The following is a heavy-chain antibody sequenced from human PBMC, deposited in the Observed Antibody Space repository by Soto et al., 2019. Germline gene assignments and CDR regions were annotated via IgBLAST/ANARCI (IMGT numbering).Heavy chain of an antibody. CDR3: ASLPLYDSSGYYRGWYFDY. CDR2: IIPIFGTA. CDR1: GGTFSSYA. Sequence: QVQLVQSGAEVKKPGSSVKVSCKASGGTFSSYAISWVRQAPGQGLEWMGGIIPIFGTANYAQKFQGRVTIPGDESTSTAYMELSSLRSEDTAVYYCASLPLYDSSGYYRGWYFDYWGQGTLVTVSS. V-gene: IGHV1-69*12. D-gene: IGHD3-22*01. J-gene: IGHJ4*02.